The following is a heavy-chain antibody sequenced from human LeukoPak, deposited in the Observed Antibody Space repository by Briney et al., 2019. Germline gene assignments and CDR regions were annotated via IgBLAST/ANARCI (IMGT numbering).Heavy chain of an antibody. Sequence: PGGSLRLSCAASGFTFSSYAMSWVRQAPGKGLDWVSAISGSGDSTYYADSVKGQFTISRDNSKNTLYLQMNSLRAEDTAVYYCAKSSSSPRLFDYWGQGTLVTVSS. D-gene: IGHD6-6*01. J-gene: IGHJ4*02. V-gene: IGHV3-23*01. CDR3: AKSSSSPRLFDY. CDR2: ISGSGDST. CDR1: GFTFSSYA.